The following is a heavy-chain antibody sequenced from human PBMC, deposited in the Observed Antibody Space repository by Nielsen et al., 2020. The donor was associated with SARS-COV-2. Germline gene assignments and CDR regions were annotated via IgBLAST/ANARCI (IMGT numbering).Heavy chain of an antibody. V-gene: IGHV4-39*01. CDR3: ARQTRYCSGGTCLRVFDS. CDR2: VHSSGGT. D-gene: IGHD2-15*01. Sequence: LRLSCAVTGDSTSSSSYYWGWIRQSPGQGLERIGSVHSSGGTYDSPSLKSRVTISVDTSKNQFSLKLSSVTATDTAVYYCARQTRYCSGGTCLRVFDSWGQGTLVTVSS. J-gene: IGHJ4*02. CDR1: GDSTSSSSYY.